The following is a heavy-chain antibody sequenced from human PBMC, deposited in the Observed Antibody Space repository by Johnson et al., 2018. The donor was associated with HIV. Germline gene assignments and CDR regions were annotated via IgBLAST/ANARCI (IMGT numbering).Heavy chain of an antibody. CDR3: AKDASTLGGDAFDI. J-gene: IGHJ3*02. CDR1: GFTFSSYW. CDR2: IKQDGSEK. V-gene: IGHV3-7*05. D-gene: IGHD3-16*01. Sequence: VQLVESGGGLVQPGGSLRLSCAASGFTFSSYWMSWVRQAPGKGLEWVANIKQDGSEKYYVDSVKGRFTISRDNAKNSLYLQMNSLRAEDTALYYCAKDASTLGGDAFDIWGQGTMVTVSS.